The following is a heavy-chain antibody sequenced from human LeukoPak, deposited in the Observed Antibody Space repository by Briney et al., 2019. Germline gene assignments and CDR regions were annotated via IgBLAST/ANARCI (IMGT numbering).Heavy chain of an antibody. V-gene: IGHV4-39*01. CDR1: GGSISSSSYY. Sequence: SETLSLTCTVSGGSISSSSYYWGWIRQPPGKGLEWIGSIYYSGSTYYNPSLKSRVTISVDTSKNQFSLKLSSVTAADTAVHYCARSLDWNYGAYYYYYMDVWGKGITVTVSS. J-gene: IGHJ6*03. D-gene: IGHD1-7*01. CDR3: ARSLDWNYGAYYYYYMDV. CDR2: IYYSGST.